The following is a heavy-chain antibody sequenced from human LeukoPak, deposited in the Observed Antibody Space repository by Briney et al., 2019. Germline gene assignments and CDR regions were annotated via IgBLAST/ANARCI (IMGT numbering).Heavy chain of an antibody. CDR1: GFTFSTYF. D-gene: IGHD1-1*01. CDR2: IRQDGSDK. V-gene: IGHV3-7*01. Sequence: GGSLRLSCAASGFTFSTYFLTWVGQPPGRGLEGLALIRQDGSDKYYVDSVKGRFTISRDNANNLLFLQMNSLRVDDTAVYYCGRGAALNWNSGGIDYWGQGTLVTVSS. J-gene: IGHJ4*02. CDR3: GRGAALNWNSGGIDY.